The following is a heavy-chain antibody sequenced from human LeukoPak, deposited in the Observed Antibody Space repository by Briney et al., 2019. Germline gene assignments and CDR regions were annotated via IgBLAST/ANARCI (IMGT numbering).Heavy chain of an antibody. D-gene: IGHD3-3*01. CDR1: GGSFSGYY. V-gene: IGHV4-34*01. CDR3: ARGRTYYDFWSGYQQYYFGY. CDR2: INHSGST. J-gene: IGHJ4*02. Sequence: PSETLSLTCAVYGGSFSGYYWSWIRQPPGKGLEWIGEINHSGSTNYNPSLKSRVTISVDTSKNQFSLKLSSVTAADTAVYYCARGRTYYDFWSGYQQYYFGYWGQGTLVTVSS.